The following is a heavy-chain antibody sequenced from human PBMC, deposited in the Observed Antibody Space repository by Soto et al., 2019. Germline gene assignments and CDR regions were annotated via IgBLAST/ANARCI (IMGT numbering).Heavy chain of an antibody. D-gene: IGHD6-6*01. V-gene: IGHV4-39*01. Sequence: PSETLSLTCTVSGGSISSSSYYWGWIRQPPGKGLEWIGSIYYSGSTYYNPSLKSRVTISVDTSKNQFSLKLSSVTAADTAVYYCASLGSSSYAYYYYGMDVWGQGTTVTVSS. CDR3: ASLGSSSYAYYYYGMDV. CDR1: GGSISSSSYY. CDR2: IYYSGST. J-gene: IGHJ6*02.